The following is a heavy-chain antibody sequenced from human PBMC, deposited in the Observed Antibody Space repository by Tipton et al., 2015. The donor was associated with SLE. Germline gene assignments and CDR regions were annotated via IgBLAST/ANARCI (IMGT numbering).Heavy chain of an antibody. J-gene: IGHJ4*02. D-gene: IGHD1-26*01. V-gene: IGHV4-38-2*01. CDR3: ARANVFSGSTTDY. Sequence: TLSLTCAVSGYSISSGYYWGWIRQPPGKGLEWIGSIYHSGSTYYNPSLKSRVTISVDTSKNQFSLKLSSVTAADTAVYYCARANVFSGSTTDYWGQGTLVTVSS. CDR2: IYHSGST. CDR1: GYSISSGYY.